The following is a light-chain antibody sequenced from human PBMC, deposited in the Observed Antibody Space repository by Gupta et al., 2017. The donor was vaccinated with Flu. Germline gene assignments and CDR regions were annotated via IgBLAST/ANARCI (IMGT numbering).Light chain of an antibody. V-gene: IGLV6-57*01. J-gene: IGLJ2*01. Sequence: NFMLPPPHSVSESPGKTVTLSCPRSSGSIASNYVQWYQQRPGSSPINVIYEDNQRPSGVPDRFSASIDSSSNSASLIISGLKTEDEADYYCQSYDNTNVVFGGGTKLTVL. CDR2: EDN. CDR3: QSYDNTNVV. CDR1: SGSIASNY.